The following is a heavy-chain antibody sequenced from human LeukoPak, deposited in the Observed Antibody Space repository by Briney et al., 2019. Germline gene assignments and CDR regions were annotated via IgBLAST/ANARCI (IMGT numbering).Heavy chain of an antibody. J-gene: IGHJ4*02. CDR2: INTSTGNP. Sequence: ASVKVSCKASGYTFTSYAMNWVRQAPGQGLEWMGWINTSTGNPTYAQGFTGRFVFSLDTSVSTAYLQISSLKAEDTAVYYCARDRSQLLYDYFDYWGQGTLVTVSS. CDR1: GYTFTSYA. CDR3: ARDRSQLLYDYFDY. V-gene: IGHV7-4-1*02. D-gene: IGHD2-2*02.